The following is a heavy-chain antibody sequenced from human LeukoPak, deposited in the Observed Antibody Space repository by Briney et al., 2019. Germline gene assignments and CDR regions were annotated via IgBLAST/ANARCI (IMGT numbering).Heavy chain of an antibody. J-gene: IGHJ4*02. CDR3: AKGRAAAGTDFDY. CDR2: ISSSSSYV. D-gene: IGHD6-13*01. CDR1: GFMFSTYS. Sequence: GGSLRLSCGASGFMFSTYSMNWVRQAPGKGLEWVSCISSSSSYVYYADSVKGRFTISRDNAKNSLYLQMNSLRVEDTAVYYCAKGRAAAGTDFDYWGQGTLVTVSS. V-gene: IGHV3-21*01.